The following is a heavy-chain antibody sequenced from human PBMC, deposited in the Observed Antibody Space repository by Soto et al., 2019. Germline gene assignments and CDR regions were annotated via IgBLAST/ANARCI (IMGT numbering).Heavy chain of an antibody. J-gene: IGHJ4*02. V-gene: IGHV1-69*08. Sequence: QVQLVQSGAEVKKPGSSVKVSCKASGGTFSTSTFTWVRQAPGQGLEWMGRTIPLLNVADYAQDFQGRLTITAEKSTNTTYLELPSLTSKDTAVYFCARDSPIGSTFSGYDAIDSWGQGTLVTVSS. CDR3: ARDSPIGSTFSGYDAIDS. CDR2: TIPLLNVA. CDR1: GGTFSTST. D-gene: IGHD5-12*01.